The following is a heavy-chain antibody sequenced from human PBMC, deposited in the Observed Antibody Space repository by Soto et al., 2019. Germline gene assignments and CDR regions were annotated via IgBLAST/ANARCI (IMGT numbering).Heavy chain of an antibody. V-gene: IGHV3-30*18. CDR1: GVPFGSYC. CDR2: ISYDGSNK. D-gene: IGHD1-26*01. Sequence: GGSMRLSCAASGVPFGSYCMHWVRQAPGKGLEWVAVISYDGSNKYYADSVKGRFTISRDNSKNTLYLQMNSLRAEDTAVYYCAKDEVRELLFLPNQVDYWGQGNLVTVSS. J-gene: IGHJ4*02. CDR3: AKDEVRELLFLPNQVDY.